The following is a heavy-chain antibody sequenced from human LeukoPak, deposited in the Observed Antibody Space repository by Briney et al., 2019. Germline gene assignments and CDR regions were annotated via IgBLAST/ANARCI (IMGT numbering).Heavy chain of an antibody. CDR2: ISYDGTNK. CDR3: VRSIVAVSGVPGY. CDR1: GFTFSTYA. V-gene: IGHV3-30*03. Sequence: GGSLRLSCAASGFTFSTYAVHWVRQAPGKGLEWVAVISYDGTNKYYADSVKGRFTISRDDAKNTLFLQMDSLRAEDTAVYYCVRSIVAVSGVPGYWGQGALVTVSS. D-gene: IGHD2-21*01. J-gene: IGHJ4*02.